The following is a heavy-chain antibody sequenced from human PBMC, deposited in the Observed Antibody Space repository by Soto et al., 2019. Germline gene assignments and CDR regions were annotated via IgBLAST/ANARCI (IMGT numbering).Heavy chain of an antibody. CDR1: GFTFSSHS. J-gene: IGHJ4*02. CDR2: ISFDGSYK. Sequence: QVQLVESGGGVAQPGRSLRLSCAASGFTFSSHSMHWVRQAPGQGLEWVAVISFDGSYKYYADSVKGRFTISRDNSKNTLYRQMNSLRAEDTAVYYCARGASITVAGTSFDYWGQGTLVTVSS. V-gene: IGHV3-30-3*01. CDR3: ARGASITVAGTSFDY. D-gene: IGHD6-19*01.